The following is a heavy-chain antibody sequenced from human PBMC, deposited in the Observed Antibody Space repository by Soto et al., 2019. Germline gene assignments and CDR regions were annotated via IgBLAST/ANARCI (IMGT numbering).Heavy chain of an antibody. D-gene: IGHD2-2*01. CDR2: IKQDGSEK. Sequence: GGSLRLSCAASGFIFSNYWMSWVRQAPGKGLEWVANIKQDGSEKHYVDSVKGRFTISRDNADNSLYLQMNSLRAEDTAVYYCAKNNLYCSSTNCFVFDYWGQGTLVTVSS. J-gene: IGHJ4*02. V-gene: IGHV3-7*01. CDR3: AKNNLYCSSTNCFVFDY. CDR1: GFIFSNYW.